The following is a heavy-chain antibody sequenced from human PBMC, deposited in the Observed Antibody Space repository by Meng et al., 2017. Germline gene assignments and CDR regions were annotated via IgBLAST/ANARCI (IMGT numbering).Heavy chain of an antibody. V-gene: IGHV4-30-4*01. CDR1: GGSISSGDYY. J-gene: IGHJ4*02. D-gene: IGHD4-17*01. CDR3: ARGDYDGLAY. CDR2: IYYSGST. Sequence: QVQLQESGPGLVKSSQTLSPTGTVSGGSISSGDYYWSWIRQPPGKGLEWIGFIYYSGSTYYNPSLKSRVSISVDTSKNQFSLKVTSVTAADTAVYYCARGDYDGLAYWGQGTLVTVSS.